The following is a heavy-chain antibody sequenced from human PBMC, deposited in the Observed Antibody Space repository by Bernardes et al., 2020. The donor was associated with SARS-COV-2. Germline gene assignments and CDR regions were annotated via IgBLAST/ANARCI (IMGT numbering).Heavy chain of an antibody. V-gene: IGHV4-39*01. CDR1: GGSLSSSSYY. CDR2: VYNSGST. D-gene: IGHD2-21*02. CDR3: VGSSCGIDCYIGGLRSWDYGMDI. Sequence: SYTLTRTCTVSGGSLSSSSYYWGWIRQPPGKGLEWIGSVYNSGSTYHNPSLKSRATISIDTSKNQVSLRLNSMTAADTAVYYCVGSSCGIDCYIGGLRSWDYGMDIWGQGTTVTVSS. J-gene: IGHJ6*02.